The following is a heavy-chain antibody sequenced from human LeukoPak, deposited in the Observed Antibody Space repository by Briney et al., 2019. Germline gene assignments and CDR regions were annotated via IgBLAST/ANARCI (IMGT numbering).Heavy chain of an antibody. D-gene: IGHD3-10*01. CDR1: VGSFSGYY. Sequence: SETLSLTCAVYVGSFSGYYWSWIRQPPGKGLGWIGYIYYSGTTIYNPSLKSRLTISLDTSKNQFSLNLSSVTAADTAVYYCARDETHFYGSGSSNWFDPWGQGILVTVSS. V-gene: IGHV4-34*11. CDR3: ARDETHFYGSGSSNWFDP. J-gene: IGHJ5*02. CDR2: IYYSGTT.